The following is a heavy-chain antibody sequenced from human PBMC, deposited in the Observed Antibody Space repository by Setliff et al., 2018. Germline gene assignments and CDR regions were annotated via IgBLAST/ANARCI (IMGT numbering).Heavy chain of an antibody. Sequence: GGSLRLSCAASGFTFSSYWMHWVRQAPGKGLVWVSRLNEDGSTTTYADSVKGRFTISRDNAKNSLYLQMNSLRAEDTALYYCAREVWNIYDNDNSWSGYSDHWGQGTLVTVSS. J-gene: IGHJ4*02. CDR2: LNEDGSTT. CDR1: GFTFSSYW. CDR3: AREVWNIYDNDNSWSGYSDH. V-gene: IGHV3-74*03. D-gene: IGHD3-3*01.